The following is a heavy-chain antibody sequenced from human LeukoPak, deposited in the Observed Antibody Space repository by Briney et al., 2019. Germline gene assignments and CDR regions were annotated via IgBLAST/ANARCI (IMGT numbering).Heavy chain of an antibody. Sequence: PSETLSLTCTVSGGSISSSSYYWGWIRQPPGKGLEWIGSIYYSGSTNYNPSLKSRVTISVDTSKNQFSLKLSSVTAADTAVYYCARHEQPDSSLDYWGQGTLVTVSS. D-gene: IGHD6-13*01. J-gene: IGHJ4*02. CDR2: IYYSGST. CDR3: ARHEQPDSSLDY. V-gene: IGHV4-39*01. CDR1: GGSISSSSYY.